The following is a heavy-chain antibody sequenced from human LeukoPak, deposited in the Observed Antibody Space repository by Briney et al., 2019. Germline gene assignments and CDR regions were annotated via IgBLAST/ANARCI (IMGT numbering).Heavy chain of an antibody. J-gene: IGHJ3*02. Sequence: ASVKVSCKASGGTFSSYAISWVRQAPGQRLEWMGWINAGNGNTKYSQKFQGRVTITRDTSASTAYMELSSLRSEDTAVYYCARDLSVVIQAKGAFDIWGQGTMVTVSS. CDR1: GGTFSSYA. CDR2: INAGNGNT. V-gene: IGHV1-3*01. CDR3: ARDLSVVIQAKGAFDI. D-gene: IGHD5-18*01.